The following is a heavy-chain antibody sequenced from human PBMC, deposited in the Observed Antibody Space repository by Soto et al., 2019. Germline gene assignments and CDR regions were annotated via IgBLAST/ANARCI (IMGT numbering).Heavy chain of an antibody. Sequence: GGSLRLSCAASGFTFSSYWMSWMRQAPGKGLEWVANIKQDGSEKYYVDSVKGRFTISRDNAKNSLYLQMNSLRAEDTAVYYCASSSDIVVVVAATPHDAFDIWGQGTMVTVSS. CDR2: IKQDGSEK. D-gene: IGHD2-15*01. CDR1: GFTFSSYW. J-gene: IGHJ3*02. CDR3: ASSSDIVVVVAATPHDAFDI. V-gene: IGHV3-7*01.